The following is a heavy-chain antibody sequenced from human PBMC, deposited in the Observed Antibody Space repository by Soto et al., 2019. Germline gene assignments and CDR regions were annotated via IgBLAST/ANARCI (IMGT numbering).Heavy chain of an antibody. Sequence: QVQLVQSGAEVRKPGASVTVSCRSSGDSFNDYYIHWVRQAPGQGFEWMGWINPNGGVTKYAQKFQGWVSVTRDTSIRTVYMELSRLRSDDTAVYYCARESGGATATLDYYYFYMDVWGTGTKVTVSS. CDR2: INPNGGVT. CDR3: ARESGGATATLDYYYFYMDV. V-gene: IGHV1-2*04. J-gene: IGHJ6*03. D-gene: IGHD5-12*01. CDR1: GDSFNDYY.